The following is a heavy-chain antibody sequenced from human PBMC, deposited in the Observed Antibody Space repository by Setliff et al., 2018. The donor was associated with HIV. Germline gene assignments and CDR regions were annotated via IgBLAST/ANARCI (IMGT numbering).Heavy chain of an antibody. D-gene: IGHD3-3*01. CDR1: GGSTTSGGYY. V-gene: IGHV4-31*03. Sequence: LFLTCSVSGGSTTSGGYYWSWIRQHPGKGLEYIGYIYYSGSTYYNPSLKSRVTMSIDTSTQQFFLNVTSVTAADTAVYYCAGFSYNFWVYRFDHWGQGALVTVSS. J-gene: IGHJ4*02. CDR3: AGFSYNFWVYRFDH. CDR2: IYYSGST.